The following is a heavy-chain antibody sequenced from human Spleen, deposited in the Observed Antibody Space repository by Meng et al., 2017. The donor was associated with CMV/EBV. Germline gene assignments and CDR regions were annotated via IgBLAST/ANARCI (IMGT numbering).Heavy chain of an antibody. D-gene: IGHD2-21*01. CDR2: INPNSGDT. J-gene: IGHJ2*01. CDR3: ARGYRDYWYFDL. V-gene: IGHV1-2*02. Sequence: ASVKVSCKASGYTFTGYYMHWLRQGPGQVLEWMGWINPNSGDTNLAHKFQGRVTMTVDTSITTAAMELSRLRSDDTAIYYCARGYRDYWYFDLRGRGTLVTVSS. CDR1: GYTFTGYY.